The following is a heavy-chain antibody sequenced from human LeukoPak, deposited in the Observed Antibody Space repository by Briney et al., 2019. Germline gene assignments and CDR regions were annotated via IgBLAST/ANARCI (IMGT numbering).Heavy chain of an antibody. D-gene: IGHD5-24*01. CDR1: GFTFSSYG. J-gene: IGHJ6*02. CDR3: ARDWDGYNFIGYYYYGMDV. Sequence: GRSLRLSCAASGFTFSSYGMHWVRQAPGKGLEWVAVIWYDGSNKYYADSVKGRFTISRDNSKNTLYLQMSSLRAEDTAVYYCARDWDGYNFIGYYYYGMDVWGQGTTVTVSS. V-gene: IGHV3-33*01. CDR2: IWYDGSNK.